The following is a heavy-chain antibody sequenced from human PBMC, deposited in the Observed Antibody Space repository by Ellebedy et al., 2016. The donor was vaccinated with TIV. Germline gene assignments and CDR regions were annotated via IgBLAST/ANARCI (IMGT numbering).Heavy chain of an antibody. CDR3: ARWDGSSASFQGPYDY. CDR1: GGTFSHYA. V-gene: IGHV1-69*04. CDR2: ISPILNIV. D-gene: IGHD1-26*01. J-gene: IGHJ4*02. Sequence: AASVKVSCKASGGTFSHYAINWVQQAPGQGLEWMGRISPILNIVDYAQNFQGRVTFTADKSTSTAYMEVSSLRSEDTDVYYCARWDGSSASFQGPYDYWGQGTLVAVSS.